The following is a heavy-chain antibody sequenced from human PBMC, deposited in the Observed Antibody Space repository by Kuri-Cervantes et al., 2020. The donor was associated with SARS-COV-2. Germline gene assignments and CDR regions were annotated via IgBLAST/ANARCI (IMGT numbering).Heavy chain of an antibody. J-gene: IGHJ4*02. Sequence: GGSLRLSCAASGFTFSRSWMLWVRQAPGKGLEWVANIKQDGSEKYYVDSVKGRFTISRDNAKNSLYLQMNSLRAEDTAVYYCARVRSWDEYFDYWGQGTLVTVSS. D-gene: IGHD6-13*01. CDR3: ARVRSWDEYFDY. V-gene: IGHV3-7*01. CDR1: GFTFSRSW. CDR2: IKQDGSEK.